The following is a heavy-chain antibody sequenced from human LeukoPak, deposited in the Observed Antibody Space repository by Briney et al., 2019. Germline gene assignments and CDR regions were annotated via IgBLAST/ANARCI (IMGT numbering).Heavy chain of an antibody. Sequence: GGSLRLSCAASGFTFNNYAMSWVRQAPGKGLEWVSAISDDGRSTYYADSVKGRFTISRDNSKSTLYLQMNSLRVEDTAVYYCAKDGGGTYLTTFDYWGQGTLVTVSS. D-gene: IGHD1-26*01. J-gene: IGHJ4*02. CDR3: AKDGGGTYLTTFDY. CDR2: ISDDGRST. CDR1: GFTFNNYA. V-gene: IGHV3-23*01.